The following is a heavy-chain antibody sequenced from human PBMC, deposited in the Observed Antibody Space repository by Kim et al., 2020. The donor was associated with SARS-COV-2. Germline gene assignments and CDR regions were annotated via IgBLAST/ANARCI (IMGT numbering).Heavy chain of an antibody. D-gene: IGHD5-18*01. CDR3: ARRGYSYGNYYYMDV. CDR2: IYPGDSDT. Sequence: GESLKISCKGSGYSFTSYWIGWVRQMPGKGLEWMGIIYPGDSDTRYSPSFQGQVTISADKSISTAYLQWSSLKASDTAMYYCARRGYSYGNYYYMDVLGKGTTVTVSS. V-gene: IGHV5-51*01. CDR1: GYSFTSYW. J-gene: IGHJ6*03.